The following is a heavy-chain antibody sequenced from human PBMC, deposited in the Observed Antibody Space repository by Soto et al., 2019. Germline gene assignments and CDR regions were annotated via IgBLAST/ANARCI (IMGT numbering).Heavy chain of an antibody. V-gene: IGHV1-2*02. J-gene: IGHJ4*02. Sequence: QLVQSGAEVKKPGASVRVSCKTSGPTFIAYYIHWVRQAPGQGLEWMGWIDPKSGGTNNEQKFMGRVTMTRDTSINTAYMDLNRLTSDDTAVYYCARVSVDVPEWGQGTLITVSS. CDR1: GPTFIAYY. CDR2: IDPKSGGT. D-gene: IGHD5-12*01. CDR3: ARVSVDVPE.